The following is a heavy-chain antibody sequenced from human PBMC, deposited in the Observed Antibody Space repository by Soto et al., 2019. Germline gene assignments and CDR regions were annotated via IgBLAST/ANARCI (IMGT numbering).Heavy chain of an antibody. D-gene: IGHD3-3*01. CDR2: ISGSGGST. V-gene: IGHV3-23*01. Sequence: TGGSLKISCATPGFSFYSYSLGWVPQGPGEGVEWVSAISGSGGSTYYADSVKGRFTISRDNSKNTLYLQMNSLRAEDTAVYYCAKGGGYYDFWSGSDAFDIWGQGTMVTVSS. CDR1: GFSFYSYS. J-gene: IGHJ3*02. CDR3: AKGGGYYDFWSGSDAFDI.